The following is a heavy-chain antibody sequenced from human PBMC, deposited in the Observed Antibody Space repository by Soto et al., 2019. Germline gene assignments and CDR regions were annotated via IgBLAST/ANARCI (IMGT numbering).Heavy chain of an antibody. Sequence: SETLSLTCTVSGDSIISSDFYWGWIRQPPGKGLEWIGYIYYSGSTYYNPSLKSRVTISVDTSKKQFSLKLSSVTAADTAVYYCARVHVMVVAGSTFDYWGHGTLVTVS. CDR2: IYYSGST. D-gene: IGHD6-19*01. V-gene: IGHV4-30-4*08. CDR3: ARVHVMVVAGSTFDY. J-gene: IGHJ4*01. CDR1: GDSIISSDFY.